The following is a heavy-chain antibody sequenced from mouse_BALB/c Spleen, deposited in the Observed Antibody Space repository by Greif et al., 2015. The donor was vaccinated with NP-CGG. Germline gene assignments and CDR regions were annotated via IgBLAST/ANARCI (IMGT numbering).Heavy chain of an antibody. V-gene: IGHV1S127*01. CDR2: IDPSNSET. J-gene: IGHJ4*01. CDR3: AREGDGYYEYAMDH. CDR1: GYTFTSYW. Sequence: LVESGPELVRPGASVKMSCKASGYTFTSYWMPWVKQRPGQGLEWIGMIDPSNSETRLNQKFKDKATLNVDKSSNTAYMQLSSLTSEDSAVYYCAREGDGYYEYAMDHWGQGTSVTVSS. D-gene: IGHD2-3*01.